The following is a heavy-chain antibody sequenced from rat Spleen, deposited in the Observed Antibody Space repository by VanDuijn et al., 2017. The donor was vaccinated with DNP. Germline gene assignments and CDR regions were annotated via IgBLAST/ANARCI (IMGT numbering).Heavy chain of an antibody. CDR3: NRANDY. J-gene: IGHJ2*01. Sequence: QVQLKESGPGLVQPSQTLSLTCTVSGFSLTSYNVHWVRQPPGKGLEWMGVIWSGGNTDYNSALKPRLSISRDTSKSKVFLTMNSRQTEDTGKYYCNRANDYWGQGVMVTVSS. CDR2: IWSGGNT. D-gene: IGHD5-1*01. CDR1: GFSLTSYN. V-gene: IGHV2S13*01.